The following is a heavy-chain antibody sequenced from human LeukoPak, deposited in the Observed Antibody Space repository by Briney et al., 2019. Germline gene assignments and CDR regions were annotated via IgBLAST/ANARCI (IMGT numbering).Heavy chain of an antibody. CDR1: GFTFSSYA. J-gene: IGHJ5*02. V-gene: IGHV3-64*01. CDR3: ARDKVVVVVAVDWHNWFDP. CDR2: ISSNGGST. Sequence: TGGSLRLSCAASGFTFSSYAMHWVRQAPGKGLEYVSAISSNGGSTYYANSVKGRFTISRDNSKNTLYLQMGSLRAEDTAVYYCARDKVVVVVAVDWHNWFDPWGQGTLVTVSS. D-gene: IGHD2-15*01.